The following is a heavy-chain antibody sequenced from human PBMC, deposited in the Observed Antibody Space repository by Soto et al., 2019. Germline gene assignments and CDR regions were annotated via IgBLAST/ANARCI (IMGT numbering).Heavy chain of an antibody. CDR2: INSDGSST. J-gene: IGHJ4*02. CDR3: ASRASYYDSSGYFDY. V-gene: IGHV3-74*01. Sequence: SLRLSCAASGFTFSSYWMHWVRQAPGKGLVWVSRINSDGSSTSYAYSVKGRFTISRDNAKNTLYLQMNSLRAEDTAVYYCASRASYYDSSGYFDYWGQGTLVTVSS. CDR1: GFTFSSYW. D-gene: IGHD3-22*01.